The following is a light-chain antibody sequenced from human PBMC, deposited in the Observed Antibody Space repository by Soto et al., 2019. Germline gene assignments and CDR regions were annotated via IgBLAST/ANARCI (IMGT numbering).Light chain of an antibody. CDR3: QQYGSSGT. CDR2: GAS. V-gene: IGKV3-20*01. J-gene: IGKJ1*01. Sequence: IVLTHSPATLSSFPGDRVTLSGRASQYINTRLAWYQHRPGQAPRLLIYGASSRATGIPDRFSGSGSGTDFTLTISRLEPEDFAVYYCQQYGSSGTFGQGTKVDIK. CDR1: QYINTR.